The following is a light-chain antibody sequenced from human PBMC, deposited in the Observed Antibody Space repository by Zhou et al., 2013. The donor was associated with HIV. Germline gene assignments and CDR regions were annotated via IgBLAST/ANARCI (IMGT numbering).Light chain of an antibody. V-gene: IGKV3D-20*02. J-gene: IGKJ2*04. CDR2: DAS. CDR1: QSVSSTY. Sequence: EIVLTQSPGTLSLSPGERATLSCRASQSVSSTYLAWYQQKPGQAPRLLIYDASNRATGIPARFSGSGSGTDFTLTITSLEPEDFAMYYCQQRSNWPDCSFGQGTKLEI. CDR3: QQRSNWPDCS.